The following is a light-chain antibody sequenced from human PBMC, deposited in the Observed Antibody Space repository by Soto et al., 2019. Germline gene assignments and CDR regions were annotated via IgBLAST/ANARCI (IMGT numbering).Light chain of an antibody. CDR3: NSYTSSSTLVV. V-gene: IGLV2-14*03. Sequence: QSALTQPASVSGSPGQSITISCTGTSSDVGGYNYVSWYQQHPGKAPKLMIYDVNHRPSGVSNRFSGSKSGNTASLTISGLQAEYEADYYCNSYTSSSTLVVFGGGTKLTVL. CDR1: SSDVGGYNY. CDR2: DVN. J-gene: IGLJ3*02.